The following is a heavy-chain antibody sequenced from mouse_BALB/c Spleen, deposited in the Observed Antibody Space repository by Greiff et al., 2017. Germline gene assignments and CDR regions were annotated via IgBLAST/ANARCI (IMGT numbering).Heavy chain of an antibody. D-gene: IGHD1-1*01. CDR1: GFSLTGYG. J-gene: IGHJ2*01. CDR2: IWGDGST. V-gene: IGHV2-6-7*01. Sequence: VQRVESGPGLVAPSQSLSITCTVSGFSLTGYGVNWVRQPPGKGLEWLGMIWGDGSTDYNSALKSRLSISKDNSKSQVFLKMNSLQTDDTARYYCARVGGSSYDYFDYWGQGTTLTVSS. CDR3: ARVGGSSYDYFDY.